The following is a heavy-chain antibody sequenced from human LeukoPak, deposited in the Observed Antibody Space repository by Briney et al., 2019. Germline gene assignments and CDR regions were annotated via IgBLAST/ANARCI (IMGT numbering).Heavy chain of an antibody. CDR1: GFTFSDYY. Sequence: GGSLRLSCAASGFTFSDYYMSWIRQAPGKGLEWVSYISSGSSYTNYADSVKGRFTISRGNAKNSLYLQMNSLRAEDTAVYYCARVRWGGDGYNYPYYWGQGTLVTVSS. V-gene: IGHV3-11*05. CDR2: ISSGSSYT. J-gene: IGHJ4*02. CDR3: ARVRWGGDGYNYPYY. D-gene: IGHD5-24*01.